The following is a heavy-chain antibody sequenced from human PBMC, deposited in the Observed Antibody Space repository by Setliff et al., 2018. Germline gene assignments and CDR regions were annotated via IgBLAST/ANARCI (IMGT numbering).Heavy chain of an antibody. D-gene: IGHD4-17*01. CDR3: ARADHLVTTTFDP. CDR1: GYSLSNYV. Sequence: ASVKVSCKASGYSLSNYVMNWVRQAPGQGLEWMGWINTKTGDPTYAQGYTGRFAFSLDTSDSATYLDISNLKAEDTATYYCARADHLVTTTFDPWGQGTLVTVSS. CDR2: INTKTGDP. J-gene: IGHJ5*02. V-gene: IGHV7-4-1*02.